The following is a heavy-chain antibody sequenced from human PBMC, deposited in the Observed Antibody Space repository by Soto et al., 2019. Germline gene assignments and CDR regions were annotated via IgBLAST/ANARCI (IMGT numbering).Heavy chain of an antibody. J-gene: IGHJ5*02. CDR1: GFTVSRNY. CDR3: ARSGGNYWFDP. V-gene: IGHV3-66*01. Sequence: EVQLVESGGGLVQPGGSLRLSCAASGFTVSRNYMTWVRQAPGKGLEWVSVIYSGGSTYYADSVKGRFTISRDNSKNTLYLQMDSLRAEDTAVYYCARSGGNYWFDPWGQGTLVTVSS. CDR2: IYSGGST. D-gene: IGHD2-21*02.